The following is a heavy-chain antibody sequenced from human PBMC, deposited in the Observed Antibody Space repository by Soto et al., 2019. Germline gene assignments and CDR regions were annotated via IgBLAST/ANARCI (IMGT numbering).Heavy chain of an antibody. V-gene: IGHV3-23*01. Sequence: EVQLLESGGGLVQPGGSLRLSCAASGFTFSSYVMSWVRQAPGKGLEWVSAITDSGGNTYYADSVKGRFTISRDNSKNTVYLQMNSLRAEDTAVYYCASLKYSFGGHVGNWGQGTLVTVSS. D-gene: IGHD3-3*01. J-gene: IGHJ4*02. CDR1: GFTFSSYV. CDR3: ASLKYSFGGHVGN. CDR2: ITDSGGNT.